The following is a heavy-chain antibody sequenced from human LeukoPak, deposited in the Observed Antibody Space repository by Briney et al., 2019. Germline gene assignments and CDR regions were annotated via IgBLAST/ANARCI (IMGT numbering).Heavy chain of an antibody. D-gene: IGHD1-1*01. V-gene: IGHV4-4*07. CDR2: IYSSGSS. J-gene: IGHJ4*02. CDR3: ARDRYGGIIDY. CDR1: RGSISSYY. Sequence: SETLSLTCTVSRGSISSYYWSWIRQPAGKGLEWIGRIYSSGSSNYNPSLKSRVTMSVDTSKNQFSLKLSSVTAADTAVYYCARDRYGGIIDYWGQGTLVTVSS.